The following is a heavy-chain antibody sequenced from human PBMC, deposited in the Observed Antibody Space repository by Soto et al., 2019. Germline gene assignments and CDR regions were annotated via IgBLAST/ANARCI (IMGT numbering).Heavy chain of an antibody. D-gene: IGHD3-22*01. CDR1: GDSISRSHW. V-gene: IGHV4-4*02. J-gene: IGHJ4*02. Sequence: HVQLQESGPGLVRPSGALSVTCAVSGDSISRSHWWSWVRQSPGKGLEWIGEISHSGITNYNPSLKSRVTISGDKSKNQLSLKLTSVTAADTAVYYCARVRYDRSGFDHWAQGTLVSVSS. CDR2: ISHSGIT. CDR3: ARVRYDRSGFDH.